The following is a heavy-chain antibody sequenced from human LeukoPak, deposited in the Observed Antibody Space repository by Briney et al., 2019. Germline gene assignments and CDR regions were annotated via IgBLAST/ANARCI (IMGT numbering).Heavy chain of an antibody. V-gene: IGHV4-4*02. D-gene: IGHD6-19*01. CDR3: ARDTTAVTSSALDS. Sequence: SGTLSLTCAVSGGSISSSYWWSWVRQPPGKGLEWIGAIYHSRNTNYNPSLKRRVTISVDKLKNQFSLRLSSVTAADTAVYYCARDTTAVTSSALDSWGQGTLVTVSS. CDR1: GGSISSSYW. J-gene: IGHJ4*02. CDR2: IYHSRNT.